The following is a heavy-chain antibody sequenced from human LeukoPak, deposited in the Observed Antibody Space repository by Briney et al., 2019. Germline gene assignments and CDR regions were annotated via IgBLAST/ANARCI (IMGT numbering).Heavy chain of an antibody. CDR2: IIPMFGIA. D-gene: IGHD6-19*01. CDR3: ARDRPYAGGWRGFDY. CDR1: GGTFSRYA. V-gene: IGHV1-69*13. Sequence: SVKVSCKASGGTFSRYAISWVRQAPGQGLEWMGGIIPMFGIANYAQKFQGRVTITADESTSTAYMELSSLRSEDTAVYYCARDRPYAGGWRGFDYWGQGTLVTVSS. J-gene: IGHJ4*02.